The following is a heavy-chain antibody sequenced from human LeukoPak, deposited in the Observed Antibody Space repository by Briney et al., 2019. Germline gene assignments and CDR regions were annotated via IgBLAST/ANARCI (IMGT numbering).Heavy chain of an antibody. Sequence: PSETLSLTCTVSGNSISSGDYYWSWIRQPAGKGLEWIGRIYTSGSTTYNPSLKSRVTISGDTSENQFSLRLRSVTPADTAVYYCARVSGYDWESFYDYWGQGTLVTVSS. D-gene: IGHD5-12*01. CDR1: GNSISSGDYY. CDR2: IYTSGST. CDR3: ARVSGYDWESFYDY. V-gene: IGHV4-61*02. J-gene: IGHJ4*02.